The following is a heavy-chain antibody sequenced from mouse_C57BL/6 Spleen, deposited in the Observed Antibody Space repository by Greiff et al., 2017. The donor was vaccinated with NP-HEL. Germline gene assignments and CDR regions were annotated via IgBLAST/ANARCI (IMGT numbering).Heavy chain of an antibody. J-gene: IGHJ2*01. D-gene: IGHD2-1*01. CDR3: ARGNYPYFDY. CDR2: INPNNGGT. CDR1: GYTFTDYY. Sequence: EVQLQQSGPELVKPGASVKISCKASGYTFTDYYMNWVKQSHGKSLEWIGDINPNNGGTSYHQKFKGKATLTVDKSSSTAYMELRSLTSEDSAVYYCARGNYPYFDYWGQGTTLTVSS. V-gene: IGHV1-26*01.